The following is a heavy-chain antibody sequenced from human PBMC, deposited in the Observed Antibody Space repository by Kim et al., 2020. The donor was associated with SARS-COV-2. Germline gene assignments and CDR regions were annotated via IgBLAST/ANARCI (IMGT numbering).Heavy chain of an antibody. Sequence: SVKVSCKISGGGFSDYATIWVRQAPGQGLEWMGGIIPVTAKANYSQKFQGRVTITADESTTTTYMELSNLRSDDTAVYYCARAGGMTYCSSTSCYVLWGQGTLVTVSS. V-gene: IGHV1-69*13. J-gene: IGHJ4*02. CDR2: IIPVTAKA. CDR1: GGGFSDYA. CDR3: ARAGGMTYCSSTSCYVL. D-gene: IGHD2-2*01.